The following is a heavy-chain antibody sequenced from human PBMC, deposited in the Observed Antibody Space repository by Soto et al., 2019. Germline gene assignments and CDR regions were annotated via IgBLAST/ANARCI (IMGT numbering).Heavy chain of an antibody. CDR2: ISVGGDGT. Sequence: EVQLLESGGGLVQPGGSLRLSCAASGFTFSSYALSWVRQAPGKGLEWVSAISVGGDGTYYADSVKGRFTISRNNDKNTLYLQMYSLRPEETAVDYCVDAPRGSVVEVPIWGQGTMVAVSS. CDR1: GFTFSSYA. V-gene: IGHV3-23*01. D-gene: IGHD2-2*01. CDR3: VDAPRGSVVEVPI. J-gene: IGHJ3*02.